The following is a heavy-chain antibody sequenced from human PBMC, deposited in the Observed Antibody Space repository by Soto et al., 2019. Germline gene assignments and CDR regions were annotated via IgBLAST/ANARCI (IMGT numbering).Heavy chain of an antibody. CDR2: IYRSGTA. V-gene: IGHV4-4*02. Sequence: QVQLQESGPGLVRPSGTLSINCAVSGGSISDNNWWSWVRQPPGKGLAWIGEIYRSGTANYNPSLNSRGTISMDKAKNQISLHLYSGTAAYSAVYYCARHIGVPGTRGLEYRGQGTLVTVSS. CDR3: ARHIGVPGTRGLEY. D-gene: IGHD1-1*01. CDR1: GGSISDNNW. J-gene: IGHJ4*02.